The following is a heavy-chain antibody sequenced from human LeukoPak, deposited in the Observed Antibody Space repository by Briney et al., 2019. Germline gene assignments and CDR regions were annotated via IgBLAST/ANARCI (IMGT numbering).Heavy chain of an antibody. Sequence: GGSLRLSCAASGFTVSTNYMSWVRQAPGKGLEWVSLIYSGGGTYYADSVKGRFTISRDNSRNTLPLQMNSLRVDDTAVYYCARGFRSVTTWGYFDYWGQGALVIVSS. V-gene: IGHV3-66*01. J-gene: IGHJ4*02. D-gene: IGHD4-17*01. CDR1: GFTVSTNY. CDR3: ARGFRSVTTWGYFDY. CDR2: IYSGGGT.